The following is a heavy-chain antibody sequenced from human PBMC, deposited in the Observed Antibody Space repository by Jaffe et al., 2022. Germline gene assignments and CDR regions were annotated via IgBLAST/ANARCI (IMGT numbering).Heavy chain of an antibody. J-gene: IGHJ4*02. CDR2: IDWDDDK. V-gene: IGHV2-70*01. Sequence: QVTLRESGPALVKPTQTLTLTCTFSGFSLSTSGMCVSWIRQPPGKALEWLALIDWDDDKYYSTSLKTRLTISKDTSKNQVVLTMTNMDPVDTATYYCARIFDRLHLGELTVDYWGQGTLVTVSS. CDR1: GFSLSTSGMC. D-gene: IGHD3-16*01. CDR3: ARIFDRLHLGELTVDY.